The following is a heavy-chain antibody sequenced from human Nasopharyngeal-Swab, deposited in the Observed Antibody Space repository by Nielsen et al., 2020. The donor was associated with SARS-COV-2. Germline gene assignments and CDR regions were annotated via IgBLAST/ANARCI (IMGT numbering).Heavy chain of an antibody. Sequence: ASVKVSCKAAGDTFTSYYMHWGRQAPGQGLEWMGIINPSGGSTSYAQQFQGRVTMTRDTTTSTVYMELSSRRSEDTAVYYCARDLSWDNWFDTWGQGTLVTVSS. CDR2: INPSGGST. V-gene: IGHV1-46*01. CDR1: GDTFTSYY. J-gene: IGHJ5*02. CDR3: ARDLSWDNWFDT. D-gene: IGHD6-13*01.